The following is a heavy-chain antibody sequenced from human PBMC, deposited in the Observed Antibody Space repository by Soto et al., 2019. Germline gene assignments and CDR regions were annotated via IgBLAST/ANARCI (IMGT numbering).Heavy chain of an antibody. CDR3: ARDLFAPDYVWGSYLPGSYYYGMGV. Sequence: ASVKVSCKASGYTFTSYGISWVRQAPGQGLEWMGWISAYNGNTNYAQKLQGRVTMTTDTSTSTAYMELRSLRSDDTAVYYCARDLFAPDYVWGSYLPGSYYYGMGVWRQVPTVTSSS. J-gene: IGHJ6*02. V-gene: IGHV1-18*01. CDR1: GYTFTSYG. CDR2: ISAYNGNT. D-gene: IGHD3-16*02.